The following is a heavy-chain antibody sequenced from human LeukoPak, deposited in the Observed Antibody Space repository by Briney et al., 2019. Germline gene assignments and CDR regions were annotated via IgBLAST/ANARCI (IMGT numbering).Heavy chain of an antibody. J-gene: IGHJ4*02. D-gene: IGHD5-24*01. CDR2: ISGSGGST. CDR1: GFTFSSYV. Sequence: GGSPRLSCAASGFTFSSYVMSWVRQAPGKGLEWVSGISGSGGSTYYADSVKGRFTISRDNSKNTLYLQMNSLRAEDTAVYYCAKGGGDGYNWGYYFDYWGQGTLVTVSS. CDR3: AKGGGDGYNWGYYFDY. V-gene: IGHV3-23*01.